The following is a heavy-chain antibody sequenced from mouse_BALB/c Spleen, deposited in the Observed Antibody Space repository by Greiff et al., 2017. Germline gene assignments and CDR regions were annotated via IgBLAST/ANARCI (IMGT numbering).Heavy chain of an antibody. D-gene: IGHD2-1*01. CDR2: ISSGGSYT. V-gene: IGHV5-6-4*01. J-gene: IGHJ3*01. CDR3: TRDKDALYYGNWFAY. CDR1: GFTFSSYT. Sequence: DVKLVESGGGLVKPGGSLKLSCAASGFTFSSYTMSWVRQTPEKRLEWVATISSGGSYTYYPDSVKGRFTISRDNAKNTLYLQMSSLKSEDTAMYYCTRDKDALYYGNWFAYWGEGTLVTVSA.